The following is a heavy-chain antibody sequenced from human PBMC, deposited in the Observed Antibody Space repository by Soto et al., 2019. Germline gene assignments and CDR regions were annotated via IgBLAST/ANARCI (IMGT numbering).Heavy chain of an antibody. V-gene: IGHV3-9*01. Sequence: EVQLVESGGGLVQPGGSLRLSCAASGFTFDDYAMHWVRQAPGKGLEWVSGISWNSGSIGYADSVKGRFTISRDNAKNSLYLQMNSLRAEDTALYYCAKDIGSGWRNWFDPWGQGTLVTVSS. CDR3: AKDIGSGWRNWFDP. J-gene: IGHJ5*02. CDR2: ISWNSGSI. D-gene: IGHD6-19*01. CDR1: GFTFDDYA.